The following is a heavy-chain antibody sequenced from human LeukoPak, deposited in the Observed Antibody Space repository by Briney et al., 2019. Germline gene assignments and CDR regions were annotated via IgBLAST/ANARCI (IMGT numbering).Heavy chain of an antibody. V-gene: IGHV3-23*01. J-gene: IGHJ4*02. CDR3: AKGYTVTYYFDY. CDR2: ISGSGGST. D-gene: IGHD4-17*01. Sequence: GGSLRLSCAASGFTFSSYSMNWVRQAPGKGLERVSAISGSGGSTYYADSVKGRFTISRDNSKNTLYLQMNSLRAEDTAVYYCAKGYTVTYYFDYWGQGTLVTVSS. CDR1: GFTFSSYS.